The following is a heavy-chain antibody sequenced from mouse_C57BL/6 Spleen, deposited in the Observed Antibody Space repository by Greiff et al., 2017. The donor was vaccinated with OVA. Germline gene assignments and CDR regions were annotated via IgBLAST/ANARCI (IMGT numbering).Heavy chain of an antibody. CDR1: GYTFTSYG. V-gene: IGHV1-81*01. Sequence: QVQLQQSGAELARPGASVKLSCKASGYTFTSYGISWVKQRTGQGLEWIGEIYPRSGNTYYNEKFKGKATLTADKSSSTAYMELRSLTSEDSAVYFCARAAYYDYPYAMDYWGQGTSVTVSS. CDR2: IYPRSGNT. CDR3: ARAAYYDYPYAMDY. J-gene: IGHJ4*01. D-gene: IGHD2-4*01.